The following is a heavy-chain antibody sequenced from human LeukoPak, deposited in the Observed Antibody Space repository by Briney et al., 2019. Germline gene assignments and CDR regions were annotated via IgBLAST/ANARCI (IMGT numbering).Heavy chain of an antibody. J-gene: IGHJ5*02. Sequence: GGSLRLSCAASGFTFSSYWMSWVRQAPGKGLEWVANIKEDGSEKYYVDSVKGRFTMSRDNAKKSLYLQMNSLRGDDTAVYYCVRGPLIGAAGMAWGQGTLVTVSS. CDR2: IKEDGSEK. CDR3: VRGPLIGAAGMA. V-gene: IGHV3-7*01. D-gene: IGHD6-13*01. CDR1: GFTFSSYW.